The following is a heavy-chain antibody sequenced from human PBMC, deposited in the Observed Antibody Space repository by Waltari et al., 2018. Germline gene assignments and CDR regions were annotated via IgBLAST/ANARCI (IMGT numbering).Heavy chain of an antibody. V-gene: IGHV4-39*07. CDR2: IYYSGST. J-gene: IGHJ6*03. CDR3: ARVAVVPAAHYYMDV. CDR1: GGSISSSSYY. D-gene: IGHD2-2*01. Sequence: QLQLQESGPGLVKPSETLSLTCTVSGGSISSSSYYWGWLRQPPGKGLEWIGSIYYSGSTYYNPSLKSRVTISVDTSKNQFSLKLSSVTAADTAVYYCARVAVVPAAHYYMDVWGKGTTVTISS.